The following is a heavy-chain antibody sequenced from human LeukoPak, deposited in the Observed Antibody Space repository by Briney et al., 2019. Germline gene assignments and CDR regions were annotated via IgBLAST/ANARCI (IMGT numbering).Heavy chain of an antibody. D-gene: IGHD6-6*01. CDR2: IYYSGSA. CDR1: GGSISSGDYS. Sequence: NPSETLFLTCTVSGGSISSGDYSWRWNRQPPGKGLEWLVYIYYSGSAYYYPSLKSRVTISVDTSKNQFSLKLSSVTAADTAVYYCASEDSSSSNFDYWGQGTLVTVSS. CDR3: ASEDSSSSNFDY. V-gene: IGHV4-30-4*08. J-gene: IGHJ4*02.